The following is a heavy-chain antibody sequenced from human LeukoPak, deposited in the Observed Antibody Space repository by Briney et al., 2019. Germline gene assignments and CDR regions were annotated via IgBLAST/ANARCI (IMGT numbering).Heavy chain of an antibody. V-gene: IGHV4-39*01. J-gene: IGHJ4*02. D-gene: IGHD1-26*01. Sequence: SETLSLTCTVSGGSISSSSYYWGWIRQPPGKGLEWIGRIYYSGSSYDNPSLNSRVTISVDTSKNQFSLKLSSVTAADTAVYYCARLVHGATTPQYYFDYWGQGTLVTVSS. CDR2: IYYSGSS. CDR3: ARLVHGATTPQYYFDY. CDR1: GGSISSSSYY.